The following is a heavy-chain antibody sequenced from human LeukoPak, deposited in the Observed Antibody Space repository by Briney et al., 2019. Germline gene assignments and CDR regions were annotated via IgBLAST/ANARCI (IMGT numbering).Heavy chain of an antibody. J-gene: IGHJ4*02. CDR1: GFTFSSYG. Sequence: GGSLRLSCAASGFTFSSYGMHWVRQAPGKGLEWVAVKWYDGSNKYYADSVKGRFTISRDNSKNTLYLQMNSLRAEDTAVYYCARSGSYYSWLYYFDYWGQGTLVTVSS. CDR2: KWYDGSNK. V-gene: IGHV3-33*01. CDR3: ARSGSYYSWLYYFDY. D-gene: IGHD1-26*01.